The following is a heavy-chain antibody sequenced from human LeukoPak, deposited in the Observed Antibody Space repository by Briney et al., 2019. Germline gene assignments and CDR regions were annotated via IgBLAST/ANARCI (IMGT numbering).Heavy chain of an antibody. CDR3: ARGGTNYYDSSGYYPRTHCCDT. CDR2: IIPIFGTG. Sequence: SVKVSCKASGATFSSYAISWVRQAPGQGLEWMGGIIPIFGTGNYAQKFQGRVTITTDESTSTAYMELSSPRSEDTAVYDCARGGTNYYDSSGYYPRTHCCDTWGQGTLVTVSS. V-gene: IGHV1-69*05. J-gene: IGHJ5*02. D-gene: IGHD3-22*01. CDR1: GATFSSYA.